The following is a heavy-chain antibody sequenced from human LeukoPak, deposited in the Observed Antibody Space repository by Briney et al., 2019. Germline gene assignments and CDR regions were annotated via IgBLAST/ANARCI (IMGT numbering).Heavy chain of an antibody. J-gene: IGHJ3*02. CDR1: GGSISSDY. Sequence: SETLSLTCTVSGGSISSDYWSWIRQPAGKGLEWIGRIYSSGSTNYNPSLKSRVTMSLDTSKNQFSLKLSSVTAADTAVYYCAKVDRNYNGHAFDIWGQGTMVTVSP. V-gene: IGHV4-4*07. CDR3: AKVDRNYNGHAFDI. D-gene: IGHD1-14*01. CDR2: IYSSGST.